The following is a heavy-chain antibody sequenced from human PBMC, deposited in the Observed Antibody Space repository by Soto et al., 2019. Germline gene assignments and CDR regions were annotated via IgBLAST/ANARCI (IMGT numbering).Heavy chain of an antibody. Sequence: EVQLVESGGGLVQPGGSLRLSCAASEFTFSNYWMYWVRQAPGKGLVWVSRINSDGSTTSYADSVKGRFTISRDNAKNTLYLQMNSLRVKDTAVYYCARSPSSGWYYFDYWGQGTLVTVSS. CDR3: ARSPSSGWYYFDY. V-gene: IGHV3-74*01. D-gene: IGHD6-19*01. J-gene: IGHJ4*02. CDR1: EFTFSNYW. CDR2: INSDGSTT.